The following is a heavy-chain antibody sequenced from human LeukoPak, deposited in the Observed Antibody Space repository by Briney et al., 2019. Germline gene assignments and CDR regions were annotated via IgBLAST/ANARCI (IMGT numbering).Heavy chain of an antibody. J-gene: IGHJ4*02. CDR3: ARWGGSGYYFDAVGFDY. D-gene: IGHD3-22*01. Sequence: AGGSLRLSCAASGFTFSSYSMNWVRQAPGKGLEWVSSISSSSSYIYYADSVKGRFTISRDNAKNSLYLQMNSLRAEDTAVYYCARWGGSGYYFDAVGFDYWGQGTLVTVSS. CDR2: ISSSSSYI. V-gene: IGHV3-21*01. CDR1: GFTFSSYS.